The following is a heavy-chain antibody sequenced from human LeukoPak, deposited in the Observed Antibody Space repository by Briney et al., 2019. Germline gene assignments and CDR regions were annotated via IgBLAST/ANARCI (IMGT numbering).Heavy chain of an antibody. J-gene: IGHJ2*01. CDR3: ARVDSTTVTKWYFDL. D-gene: IGHD4-17*01. V-gene: IGHV3-7*01. Sequence: GGSLRLSCAASGFTFSSYWMSWVRQAPGKGLEWVANIKQDGSEKYYVDSVKGRFTISRDNAKNSLYLQMNSLRAEDTAVYYCARVDSTTVTKWYFDLWGRGTLVTVSS. CDR2: IKQDGSEK. CDR1: GFTFSSYW.